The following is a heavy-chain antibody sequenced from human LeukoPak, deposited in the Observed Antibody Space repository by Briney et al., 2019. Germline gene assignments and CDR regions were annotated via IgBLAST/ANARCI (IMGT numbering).Heavy chain of an antibody. CDR3: ASRPIPVDIFDS. CDR2: MYYTGST. Sequence: SETLSLTCTVSGDSISSYYWSWIRQPPGKGLEWIGYMYYTGSTTYNPSLKSRVIMSVETSKNQLSLKLSSVTAADTAVYYCASRPIPVDIFDSWGQGTLVTVSS. V-gene: IGHV4-59*08. CDR1: GDSISSYY. J-gene: IGHJ4*02. D-gene: IGHD6-19*01.